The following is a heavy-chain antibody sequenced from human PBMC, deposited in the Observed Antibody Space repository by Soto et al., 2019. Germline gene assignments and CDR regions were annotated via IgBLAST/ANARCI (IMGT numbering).Heavy chain of an antibody. CDR1: GFTFGSYD. Sequence: EVQLVESGGGLVQPGGSLRLSCAASGFTFGSYDMHWVRQATGKGLEWVSAIGTAGDTYYPGSVKGRFTISRENAKNSLYLQMNSLRAGDTAVYYCARGSYGFFYYYGMDVWGQGTTVTVSS. CDR2: IGTAGDT. CDR3: ARGSYGFFYYYGMDV. D-gene: IGHD5-18*01. J-gene: IGHJ6*02. V-gene: IGHV3-13*01.